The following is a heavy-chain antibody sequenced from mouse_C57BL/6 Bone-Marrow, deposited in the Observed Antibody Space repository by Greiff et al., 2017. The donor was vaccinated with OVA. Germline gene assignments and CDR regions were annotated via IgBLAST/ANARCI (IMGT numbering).Heavy chain of an antibody. D-gene: IGHD4-1*01. Sequence: VQLQQSGPGLVQPSQCLSITCTVSGFSLTSYGVHWVRQSPGTGLEWLGVIWSGGSTDYTAAFISRLSISKDNAKSHVFLKMNSLQADDTAIYYCARGWDGYAMDYWGQGTSVTVSS. J-gene: IGHJ4*01. CDR1: GFSLTSYG. CDR3: ARGWDGYAMDY. CDR2: IWSGGST. V-gene: IGHV2-2*01.